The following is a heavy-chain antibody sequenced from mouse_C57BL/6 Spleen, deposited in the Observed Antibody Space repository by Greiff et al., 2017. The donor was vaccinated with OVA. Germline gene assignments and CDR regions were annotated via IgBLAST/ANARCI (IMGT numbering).Heavy chain of an antibody. D-gene: IGHD1-1*01. CDR1: GFTFSSYA. CDR2: ISSGGDYI. J-gene: IGHJ1*03. Sequence: EVQLVESGEGLVKPGGSLKLSCAASGFTFSSYAMSWVRQTPEKRLEWVAYISSGGDYIYYADTVKGRFTISRDNARNTLYLQMSSLKSEDTAMYYGTRPPYYYGSSYWYLDVWGTGTTVTVSS. V-gene: IGHV5-9-1*02. CDR3: TRPPYYYGSSYWYLDV.